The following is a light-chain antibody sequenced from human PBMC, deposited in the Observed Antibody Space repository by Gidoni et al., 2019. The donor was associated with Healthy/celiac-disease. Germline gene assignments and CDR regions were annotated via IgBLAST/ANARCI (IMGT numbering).Light chain of an antibody. CDR2: GAS. J-gene: IGKJ1*01. Sequence: VLTQSPGTLSLSPGERATLSCRASQSVSSSYLAWYQQKPGQAPRLLIYGASSRATGIPDRFSGSGSGTDFTLTISRLEPEDFAVYYCQQYGSSQWTFGQGTKVEIK. CDR3: QQYGSSQWT. CDR1: QSVSSSY. V-gene: IGKV3-20*01.